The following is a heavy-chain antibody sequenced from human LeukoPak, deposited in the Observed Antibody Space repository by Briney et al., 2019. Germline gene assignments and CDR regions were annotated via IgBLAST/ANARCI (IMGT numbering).Heavy chain of an antibody. J-gene: IGHJ4*02. D-gene: IGHD3-22*01. CDR2: ISYSGST. Sequence: SETLSLTCTVSGGSINSYYWSWIRQPPGKGLEWIGYISYSGSTNYNPSLNSRVTISVDTSKNQFSLKLSSVTAADTAVYYCARGPRGYYYDSSGYYYFDYWGQGTLVTVSS. CDR1: GGSINSYY. CDR3: ARGPRGYYYDSSGYYYFDY. V-gene: IGHV4-59*01.